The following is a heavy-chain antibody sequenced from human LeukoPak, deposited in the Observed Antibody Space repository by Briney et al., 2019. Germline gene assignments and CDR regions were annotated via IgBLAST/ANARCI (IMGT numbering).Heavy chain of an antibody. CDR3: ARGTPPYYDFWSGCYRRGGWFDP. D-gene: IGHD3-3*01. V-gene: IGHV4-34*01. CDR2: INHSGST. Sequence: SETLSLTCAVYGGSFSGYYWSWLRQPPGKGLEWIGEINHSGSTNYNPSLKSRVTISVDTSKNQFSLKLSSVTAADTAVYYCARGTPPYYDFWSGCYRRGGWFDPWGQGTLVTVSS. CDR1: GGSFSGYY. J-gene: IGHJ5*02.